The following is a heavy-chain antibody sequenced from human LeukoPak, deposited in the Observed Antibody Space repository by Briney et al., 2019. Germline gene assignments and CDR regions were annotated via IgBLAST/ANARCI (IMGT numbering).Heavy chain of an antibody. CDR1: GGSISSSSYY. J-gene: IGHJ5*02. Sequence: SETLSLTCTVSGGSISSSSYYWGWIRQPPGKGLEWIGSIYYSGSTYYSPSLKSRVTISVDTSKNQFSLKLSSVTAADTAVYYCARSWIQLWWTWGQGTLVTVSS. CDR2: IYYSGST. CDR3: ARSWIQLWWT. D-gene: IGHD5-18*01. V-gene: IGHV4-39*01.